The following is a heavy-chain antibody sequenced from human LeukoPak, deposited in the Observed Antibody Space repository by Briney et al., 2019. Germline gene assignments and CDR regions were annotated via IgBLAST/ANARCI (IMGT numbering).Heavy chain of an antibody. J-gene: IGHJ6*03. CDR1: GYSFTNYD. D-gene: IGHD6-13*01. CDR3: ARGSYSSSWYGSSYYYYYMDV. V-gene: IGHV1-8*02. Sequence: ASVKVSCKASGYSFTNYDINWVRQATGQGLEWMGWMNPNSGNTGYAQKFQGRVTMTRNTSISTAYMELSSLRSEDTAVYYCARGSYSSSWYGSSYYYYYMDVWGKGTTVTISS. CDR2: MNPNSGNT.